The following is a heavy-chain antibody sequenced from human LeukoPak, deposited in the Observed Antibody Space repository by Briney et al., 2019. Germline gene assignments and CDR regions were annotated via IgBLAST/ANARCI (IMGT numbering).Heavy chain of an antibody. Sequence: TGGSLRLSCAASGFTFSDYYMSWIRQAPGKGLEWVSYITSTGSTIFYTDSVKGRFTISRDNVKNSLYLQMNSLRAEDTALYYCARGGPTGALDDWGQGTLLTVSS. D-gene: IGHD7-27*01. J-gene: IGHJ4*02. CDR2: ITSTGSTI. CDR1: GFTFSDYY. V-gene: IGHV3-11*04. CDR3: ARGGPTGALDD.